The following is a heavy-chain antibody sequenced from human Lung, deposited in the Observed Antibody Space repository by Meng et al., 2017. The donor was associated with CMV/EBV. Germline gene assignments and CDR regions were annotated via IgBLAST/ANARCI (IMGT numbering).Heavy chain of an antibody. CDR2: IITIFGTP. V-gene: IGHV1-69*05. D-gene: IGHD1-1*01. J-gene: IGHJ6*02. CDR3: ARGGGSGTPTWKYYGIDV. CDR1: GDTFSRYA. Sequence: SVKVSCKASGDTFSRYAVSWVRQAPGQGLEWVGGIITIFGTPYYDQKFQGRVTITTDESTTTVYMELSSLRFEDTAVYYCARGGGSGTPTWKYYGIDVWGQGXTVTVSS.